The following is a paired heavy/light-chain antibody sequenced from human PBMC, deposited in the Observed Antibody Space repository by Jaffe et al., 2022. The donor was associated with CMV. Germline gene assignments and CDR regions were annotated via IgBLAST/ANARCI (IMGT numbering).Light chain of an antibody. J-gene: IGLJ2*01. Sequence: SSELTQDPAVSVALGQTVRITCQGDSLRNYYASWYQQKPGQAPILVIYGKNNRPSGIPDRFSGSRSGNTASLTITEAQAEDEADYYCNSRDNSGNHVIFGGGTKVTVL. CDR2: GKN. CDR3: NSRDNSGNHVI. CDR1: SLRNYY. V-gene: IGLV3-19*01.
Heavy chain of an antibody. D-gene: IGHD3-10*01. CDR1: GFAFSSFA. V-gene: IGHV3-23*04. CDR2: ISDIGVTT. CDR3: AKDIGSGTYYDVGYDAFDI. J-gene: IGHJ3*02. Sequence: EVQLVESGGGLVQPGGSLRLSCAASGFAFSSFAMTWVRQAPGKGLEWVSGISDIGVTTYYADSVKGRFAISRDNSKNTLYLQMDSLRAEDTAVYYCAKDIGSGTYYDVGYDAFDIWGQGTMVTVSS.